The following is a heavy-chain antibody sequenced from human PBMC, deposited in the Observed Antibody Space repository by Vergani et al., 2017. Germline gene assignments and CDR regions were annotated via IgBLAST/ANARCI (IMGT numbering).Heavy chain of an antibody. Sequence: QVQLVESGGGVVQPGGSLRLSCVASGFSVSNSGMHWVRQTPGKGLDWVAFIQYDGSDIFYADFVEGRFTISRDNSKNSLYLQMRSLRFDDTAVYYCANEGSANRIRGWLDHWGQGALVTVSS. D-gene: IGHD3-10*01. V-gene: IGHV3-30*02. CDR3: ANEGSANRIRGWLDH. CDR2: IQYDGSDI. J-gene: IGHJ4*02. CDR1: GFSVSNSG.